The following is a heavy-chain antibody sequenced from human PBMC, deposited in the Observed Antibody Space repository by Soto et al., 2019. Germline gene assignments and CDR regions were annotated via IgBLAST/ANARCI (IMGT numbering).Heavy chain of an antibody. Sequence: EVQLVESGGGLVQPGGSLRLSCAASGFTFSSYWMHWVRQAPGKGLVWVSRIKSGGSNINYADSVKGRFTISRDNAKNRLYQKMYRLTAEHTAMYYCARGCSTGWGRLFQGDYWGQGTLVTVSS. J-gene: IGHJ4*02. CDR3: ARGCSTGWGRLFQGDY. D-gene: IGHD3-10*01. CDR1: GFTFSSYW. CDR2: IKSGGSNI. V-gene: IGHV3-74*01.